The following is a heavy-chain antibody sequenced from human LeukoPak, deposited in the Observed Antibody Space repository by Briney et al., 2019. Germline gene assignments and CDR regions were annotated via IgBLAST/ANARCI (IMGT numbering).Heavy chain of an antibody. CDR2: IYHSGST. J-gene: IGHJ6*02. Sequence: SETLSLTCAVYGGSFSGYYWSWIRQPPGKGLEWIGYIYHSGSTYYNPSLKSRVTISVDRSKNQFSLKLSSVTAADTAVYYCARGYRYYGMDVWGQGTTVTVSS. D-gene: IGHD3-16*02. CDR1: GGSFSGYY. CDR3: ARGYRYYGMDV. V-gene: IGHV4-34*01.